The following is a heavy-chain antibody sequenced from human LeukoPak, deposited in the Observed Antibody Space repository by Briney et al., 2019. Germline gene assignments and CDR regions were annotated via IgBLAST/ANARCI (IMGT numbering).Heavy chain of an antibody. CDR2: IKQDGSEK. CDR1: GFLFTDYW. J-gene: IGHJ3*01. V-gene: IGHV3-7*01. Sequence: GGSLRLSCAASGFLFTDYWMSWVRQAPGKGLEWVANIKQDGSEKYYVDSVRGRFTISRDNAKNSVFLQMNSLRAEDTAMYYCVRDEAFDFWGQGTMVIVSS. CDR3: VRDEAFDF.